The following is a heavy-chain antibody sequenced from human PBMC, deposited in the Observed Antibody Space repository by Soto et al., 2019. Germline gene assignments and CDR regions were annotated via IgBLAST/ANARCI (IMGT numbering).Heavy chain of an antibody. CDR1: GFSLSTSGLG. D-gene: IGHD3-10*01. Sequence: QITLKESGPTLVKPTQTLTLTCTFSGFSLSTSGLGVGWIRQPPGTALQWLALIYWDDDKRYSPSMKSRRTITKDTSKNQVVLTMTTIDPVDTATYYCAHRRNPYDYGSRAFDYWGQGTLVTVSS. V-gene: IGHV2-5*02. J-gene: IGHJ4*02. CDR3: AHRRNPYDYGSRAFDY. CDR2: IYWDDDK.